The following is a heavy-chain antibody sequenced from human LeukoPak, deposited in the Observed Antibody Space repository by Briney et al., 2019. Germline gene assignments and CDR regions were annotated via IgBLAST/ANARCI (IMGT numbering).Heavy chain of an antibody. CDR3: ASRYYYGSGSYYNPFDY. CDR2: ISGSGGST. J-gene: IGHJ4*02. Sequence: QPGGSLRLSCAAPGFTFSSYAMSWVRQAPGKGLEWVSAISGSGGSTYYADSVKGRFTISRDNSKNTLYLQMNSLRAEDTAVYYCASRYYYGSGSYYNPFDYWGQGTLVTVSS. CDR1: GFTFSSYA. V-gene: IGHV3-23*01. D-gene: IGHD3-10*01.